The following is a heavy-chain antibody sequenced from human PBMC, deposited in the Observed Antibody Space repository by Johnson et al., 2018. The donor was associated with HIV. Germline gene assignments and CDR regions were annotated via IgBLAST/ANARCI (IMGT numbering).Heavy chain of an antibody. D-gene: IGHD2-21*01. CDR3: ARVTRDCGGDAFDI. V-gene: IGHV3-30*04. CDR1: GFTFSSYA. CDR2: ISYDGSNK. J-gene: IGHJ3*02. Sequence: QVQLVESGGGVVQPGRSLRLSCAASGFTFSSYAMHWVRQAPGKGLEWVAVISYDGSNKYYADSVKGRFTISRDISKNTLYLQMNSLRTEDTAVYYCARVTRDCGGDAFDIWGQGTMVTVSS.